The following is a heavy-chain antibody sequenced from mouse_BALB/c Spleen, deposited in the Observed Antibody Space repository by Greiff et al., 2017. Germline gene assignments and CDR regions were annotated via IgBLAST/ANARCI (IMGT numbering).Heavy chain of an antibody. CDR2: ISSGGST. Sequence: EVKLMESGGGLVKPGGSLKLSCAASGFTFSSYAMSWVRQTPEKRLEWVASISSGGSTYYPDSVKGRFTISRDNARNILYLQMSSLRSEDTAMYYCARGRDYGPGFAYWGQGTLVTVSA. J-gene: IGHJ3*01. CDR3: ARGRDYGPGFAY. D-gene: IGHD1-1*01. CDR1: GFTFSSYA. V-gene: IGHV5-6-5*01.